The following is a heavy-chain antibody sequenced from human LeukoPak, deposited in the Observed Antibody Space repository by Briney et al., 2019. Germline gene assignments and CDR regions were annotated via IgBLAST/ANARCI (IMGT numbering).Heavy chain of an antibody. CDR1: GGSISSYY. CDR2: IYYSGSN. J-gene: IGHJ4*02. D-gene: IGHD3-10*01. CDR3: ARDPIDYYGSGGYFDY. Sequence: SETLSLTCTASGGSISSYYWSWIRQPPGKGLEWIGYIYYSGSNNYNPSLKSRVIITVDTSTNQFSLQLSSVPAAEKTAYYYARDPIDYYGSGGYFDYWGQGTLVTVSS. V-gene: IGHV4-59*01.